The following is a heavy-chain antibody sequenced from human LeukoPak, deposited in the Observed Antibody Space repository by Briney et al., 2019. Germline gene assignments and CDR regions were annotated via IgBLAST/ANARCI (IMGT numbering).Heavy chain of an antibody. CDR1: GFTFSTDA. CDR2: IYYSGTT. CDR3: ARSTSGYYSKHYYFYMDV. Sequence: AGGSLRLSCAASGFTFSTDAMHWVRQAPGKGLEWIGYIYYSGTTNYNPSLKSRIAISLDTSKKQFSLRMRSVTAADTAVYYCARSTSGYYSKHYYFYMDVWGKGTTVTVSS. V-gene: IGHV4-59*12. J-gene: IGHJ6*03. D-gene: IGHD3-22*01.